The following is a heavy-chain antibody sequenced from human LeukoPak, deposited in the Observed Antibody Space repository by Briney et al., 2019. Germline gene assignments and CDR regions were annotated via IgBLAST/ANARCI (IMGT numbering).Heavy chain of an antibody. CDR2: IIPIFGTA. CDR3: ARDRRPLTGAFLDY. J-gene: IGHJ4*02. V-gene: IGHV1-69*13. CDR1: GGTFSSYA. Sequence: ASVKVSCKASGGTFSSYAISWVRQAPGQGLEWMGGIIPIFGTANYAQKFQGRVTITADESTSTAYMELSSLRSEDTAVYYCARDRRPLTGAFLDYWGQGTLVTVSS. D-gene: IGHD7-27*01.